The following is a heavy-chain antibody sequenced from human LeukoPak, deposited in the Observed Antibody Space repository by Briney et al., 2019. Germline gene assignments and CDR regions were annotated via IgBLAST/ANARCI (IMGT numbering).Heavy chain of an antibody. Sequence: ASVKVSCKASGYTFSNYDINWVRQAPGQGLEWMGWMNPNSGNTGSAQKFQDRVTMTRSTSISTAYMELTSLRSEDTAVYYCASPTKQDTVVDQYSGSTRHYYGMDVWGQGTTVIVSS. CDR3: ASPTKQDTVVDQYSGSTRHYYGMDV. V-gene: IGHV1-8*01. J-gene: IGHJ6*02. D-gene: IGHD5-12*01. CDR1: GYTFSNYD. CDR2: MNPNSGNT.